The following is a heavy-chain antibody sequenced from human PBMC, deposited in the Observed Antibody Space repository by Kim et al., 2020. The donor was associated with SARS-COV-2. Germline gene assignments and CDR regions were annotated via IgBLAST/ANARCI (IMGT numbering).Heavy chain of an antibody. J-gene: IGHJ4*02. CDR3: ARLGYSSGWHPGAFDY. CDR2: IKQDGSEK. V-gene: IGHV3-7*03. D-gene: IGHD6-19*01. Sequence: GGSLRLSCAASGFTFSSYWMSWVRQAPGKGLEWVANIKQDGSEKYYVDSVKGRFTISRDNAKNSLYLQMNSLRAEDTAVYYCARLGYSSGWHPGAFDYWGQGTLVTVSS. CDR1: GFTFSSYW.